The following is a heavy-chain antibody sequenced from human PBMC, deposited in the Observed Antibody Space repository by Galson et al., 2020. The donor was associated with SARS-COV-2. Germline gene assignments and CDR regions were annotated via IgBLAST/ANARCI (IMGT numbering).Heavy chain of an antibody. D-gene: IGHD1-26*01. CDR3: VKSASGSYVEFDF. CDR2: ISWNSGNK. Sequence: GGSLRLSCAASGFTLDDYAMHWVRQAQGRGLEWVSGISWNSGNKGYEDSVTGRFTISRDNAKNSLYLQMNSLRAEDTALYYCVKSASGSYVEFDFWGQGTLVTVSS. CDR1: GFTLDDYA. V-gene: IGHV3-9*01. J-gene: IGHJ4*02.